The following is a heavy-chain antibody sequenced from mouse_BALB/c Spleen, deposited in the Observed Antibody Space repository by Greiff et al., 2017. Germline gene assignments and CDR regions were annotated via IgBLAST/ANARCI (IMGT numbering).Heavy chain of an antibody. J-gene: IGHJ2*01. CDR2: ISDGGSYT. Sequence: DVHLVESGGGLVKPGGSLKLSCAASGFTFSDYYMYWVRQTPEKRLEWVATISDGGSYTYYPDSVKGRFTISRDNAKNNLYLQMSSLKSEDTAMYYCARGNRYGLYFDYWGQGTTLTVAS. CDR3: ARGNRYGLYFDY. CDR1: GFTFSDYY. V-gene: IGHV5-4*02. D-gene: IGHD2-14*01.